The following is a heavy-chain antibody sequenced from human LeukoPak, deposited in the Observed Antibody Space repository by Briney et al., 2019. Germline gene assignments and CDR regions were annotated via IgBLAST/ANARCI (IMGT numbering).Heavy chain of an antibody. D-gene: IGHD1-26*01. CDR1: GFTFSSYW. V-gene: IGHV3-23*01. CDR2: ISGSGGST. CDR3: ARGSYYSNYFDY. Sequence: GSLRLSCAASGFTFSSYWMNWARQAPGEGLEWVSAISGSGGSTYYADSVRGRFTISRDNSKNTLYLQMNSLRAEDTAVYYCARGSYYSNYFDYWGQGTLVTVSS. J-gene: IGHJ4*02.